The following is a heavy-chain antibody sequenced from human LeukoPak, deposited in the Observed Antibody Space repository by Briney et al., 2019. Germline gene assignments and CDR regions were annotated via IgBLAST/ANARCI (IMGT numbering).Heavy chain of an antibody. V-gene: IGHV3-23*01. CDR1: GFTFSSYA. J-gene: IGHJ6*03. Sequence: GGSLRLSCAASGFTFSSYAMSWVRQAPGKGLEWVSAISGSGGSTYYADSVKGRFTISRDNSKNTLYLQMNSLRAEDTAVYYCAKERGIDLRFLEWQPAPMDVWGKGTTVTVSS. CDR2: ISGSGGST. CDR3: AKERGIDLRFLEWQPAPMDV. D-gene: IGHD3-3*01.